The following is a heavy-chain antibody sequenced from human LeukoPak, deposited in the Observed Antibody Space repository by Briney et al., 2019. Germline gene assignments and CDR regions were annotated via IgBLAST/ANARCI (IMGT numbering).Heavy chain of an antibody. V-gene: IGHV3-30*02. CDR3: ARDSPGVYGSGSYYFDY. CDR1: GFTFSRYA. Sequence: PGGSLRLSCAASGFTFSRYAMHWVRQAPGKGLEWVAFIRYDENNKYYADSVKGRFTISRDNSKNTLYLQMNSLRAEDTAVYYCARDSPGVYGSGSYYFDYWGQGTLVTVSS. CDR2: IRYDENNK. J-gene: IGHJ4*02. D-gene: IGHD3-10*01.